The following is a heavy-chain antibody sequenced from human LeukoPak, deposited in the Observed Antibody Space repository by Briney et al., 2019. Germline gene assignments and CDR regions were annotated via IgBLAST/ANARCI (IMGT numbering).Heavy chain of an antibody. CDR2: IIPIFGTA. D-gene: IGHD6-13*01. Sequence: SVKVPCKASGGTFSSYAISWVRQAPGQGLEWMGGIIPIFGTANYAQKFQGRVTITADESTSTAYMELSSLRSEDTAVYYCARNTGYSSSWYADYWGQGTLVTVSS. CDR1: GGTFSSYA. J-gene: IGHJ4*02. V-gene: IGHV1-69*13. CDR3: ARNTGYSSSWYADY.